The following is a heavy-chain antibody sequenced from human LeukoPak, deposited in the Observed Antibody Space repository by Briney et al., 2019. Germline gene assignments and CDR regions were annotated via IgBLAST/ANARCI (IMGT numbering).Heavy chain of an antibody. CDR3: TTDYIAAAGYYYYGMDV. CDR1: GFTFSDHY. CDR2: IKSKTDGGTT. D-gene: IGHD6-13*01. J-gene: IGHJ6*02. Sequence: PGGSLRLSCAASGFTFSDHYMDWVRQAPGKGLEWVGRIKSKTDGGTTDYPAPVKGRFTISRDDSKNTLYLQMNSPKTEDTTVYYCTTDYIAAAGYYYYGMDVWGQGTTVTVSS. V-gene: IGHV3-15*01.